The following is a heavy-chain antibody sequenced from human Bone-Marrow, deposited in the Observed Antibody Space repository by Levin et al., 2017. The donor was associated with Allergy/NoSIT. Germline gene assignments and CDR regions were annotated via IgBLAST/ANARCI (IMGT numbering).Heavy chain of an antibody. Sequence: GGSLRLSCAASGFTFSSYNMNWVRQAPGKGLEWVSYISASSSTIYYADSVKGRFTISRDNAKHSLYLQMNSLRADDTAVYYCARDYYIISSFFYYYSAMDVWGQGTTVTVSS. D-gene: IGHD6-6*01. CDR3: ARDYYIISSFFYYYSAMDV. V-gene: IGHV3-48*01. CDR1: GFTFSSYN. CDR2: ISASSSTI. J-gene: IGHJ6*02.